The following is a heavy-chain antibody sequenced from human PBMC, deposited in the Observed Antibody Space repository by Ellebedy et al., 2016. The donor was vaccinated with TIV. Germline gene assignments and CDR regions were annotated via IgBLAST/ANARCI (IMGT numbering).Heavy chain of an antibody. CDR1: GFRFSDWS. D-gene: IGHD6-19*01. Sequence: GESLKISCVGFGFRFSDWSMNWLRQAPGKGLEWVAYITGPSDPIRYADSVKGRFTISRDNSKNTLYLQMNSLRNEDTAVYYCVRDFGRIVVASTYWGQGASVTVS. V-gene: IGHV3-48*02. J-gene: IGHJ4*02. CDR3: VRDFGRIVVASTY. CDR2: ITGPSDPI.